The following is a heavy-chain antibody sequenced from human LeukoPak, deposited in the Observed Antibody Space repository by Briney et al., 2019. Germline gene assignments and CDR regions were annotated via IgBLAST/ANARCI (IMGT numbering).Heavy chain of an antibody. D-gene: IGHD2-21*02. V-gene: IGHV1-3*03. CDR1: GYTFTSYG. CDR2: INAGNGNT. CDR3: AREGAVTDFDY. Sequence: ASVKVSCKASGYTFTSYGISWVRQAPGQRLEWMGWINAGNGNTKYSQEFQGRVTITRDTSASTAYMELSSLRSEDMAVYYCAREGAVTDFDYWGQGTLVTVSS. J-gene: IGHJ4*02.